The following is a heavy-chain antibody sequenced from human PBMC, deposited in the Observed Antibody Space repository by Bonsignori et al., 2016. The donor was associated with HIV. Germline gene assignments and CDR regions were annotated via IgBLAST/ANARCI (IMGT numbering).Heavy chain of an antibody. CDR1: GFTFSTYT. D-gene: IGHD1-26*01. CDR2: ISSSSSFI. CDR3: ARDHTTDY. J-gene: IGHJ4*02. V-gene: IGHV3-21*01. Sequence: GESLKISCAASGFTFSTYTMNWVRQAPGKGLEWVSSISSSSSFIYYADSVKGRFTISRDNAKNSLYLQMNSLRAGDTAVYYCARDHTTDYWGQGTLVTVSS.